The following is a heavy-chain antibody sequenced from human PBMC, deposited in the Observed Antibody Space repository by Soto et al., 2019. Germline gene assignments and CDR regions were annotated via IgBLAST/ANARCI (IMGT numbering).Heavy chain of an antibody. CDR2: VIPMYDSV. CDR3: ASWRSYSGSYCFDY. D-gene: IGHD1-26*01. V-gene: IGHV1-69*06. Sequence: QVQLVQSGAEVKKPGSTVKVSFDASGGTFNTYTINWVRQAPGRGLEWMGQVIPMYDSVNYAESFQGRVTITADKSTNIAYMELSSLRSEDTALYFCASWRSYSGSYCFDYWGKATLVIVSS. J-gene: IGHJ4*02. CDR1: GGTFNTYT.